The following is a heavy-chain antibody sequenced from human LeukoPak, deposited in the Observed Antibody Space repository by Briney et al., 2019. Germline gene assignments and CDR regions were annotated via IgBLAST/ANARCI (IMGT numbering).Heavy chain of an antibody. D-gene: IGHD6-6*01. CDR3: ARGHRIAALTAALDI. CDR2: ISSSSSYI. V-gene: IGHV3-21*01. Sequence: SGGSLRLSCAASGFTFSSYSMNWVRQAPGKGLEWVSSISSSSSYIYYADSVKGRFTISRDNAKNSLYLQMNSLRAEDTAVYYCARGHRIAALTAALDIWGQGTMVTVSS. CDR1: GFTFSSYS. J-gene: IGHJ3*02.